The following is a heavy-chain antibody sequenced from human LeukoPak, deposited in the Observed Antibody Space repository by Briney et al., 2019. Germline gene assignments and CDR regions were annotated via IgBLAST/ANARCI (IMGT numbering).Heavy chain of an antibody. D-gene: IGHD4-11*01. J-gene: IGHJ4*02. CDR1: GYTFTGYY. CDR3: AREDDYSYYFDY. Sequence: ASVTVSCKASGYTFTGYYMHWLRQAPGQGLEWMGRINPNSGGTNYAHKLQGRVTMTRATSISTAYMELSRLRSDDTAVYYCAREDDYSYYFDYWGQGTLVTVSS. V-gene: IGHV1-2*06. CDR2: INPNSGGT.